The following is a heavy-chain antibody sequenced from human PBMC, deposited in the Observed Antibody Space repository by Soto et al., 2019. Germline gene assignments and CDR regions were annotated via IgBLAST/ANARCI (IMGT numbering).Heavy chain of an antibody. CDR1: GGSFSGYY. V-gene: IGHV4-34*01. Sequence: SETLSLTCAVYGGSFSGYYWSWIRQPPGKGLEWIGEINHSGSTNYNPSLKSRVTISVDTSKNQFSLKLSSVTAADTAAYYCARGLNYDYIWGSYRHKGVPYYFAYWGQGTLVTVSS. J-gene: IGHJ4*02. CDR3: ARGLNYDYIWGSYRHKGVPYYFAY. CDR2: INHSGST. D-gene: IGHD3-16*02.